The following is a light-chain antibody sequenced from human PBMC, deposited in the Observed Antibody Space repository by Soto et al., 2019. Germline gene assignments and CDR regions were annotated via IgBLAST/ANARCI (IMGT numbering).Light chain of an antibody. CDR3: QQQG. CDR1: QSVSSSY. CDR2: GAS. V-gene: IGKV3-20*01. Sequence: EIVLTQSPGTLSLSPGERATLSCRASQSVSSSYLAWYQQKPGQAPRLLIYGASSRATGIPDRFSGSGSGTEFTLTISRLEPEDFAVYYCQQQGFGQGTKVEIK. J-gene: IGKJ1*01.